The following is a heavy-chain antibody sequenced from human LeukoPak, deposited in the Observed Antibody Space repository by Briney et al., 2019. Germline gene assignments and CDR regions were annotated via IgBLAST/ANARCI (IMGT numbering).Heavy chain of an antibody. CDR3: AKDRGRYCSGGSCYGSYMDV. J-gene: IGHJ6*03. CDR1: GFTFSSYG. Sequence: GGSLRLSCAASGFTFSSYGMHWVRQAPGKGLEWVAFIRYDGSNKYYADSVKGRFTISRDNSKNTLYLQMNSPRAEDTAVYYCAKDRGRYCSGGSCYGSYMDVWGKGTTVTVSS. CDR2: IRYDGSNK. D-gene: IGHD2-15*01. V-gene: IGHV3-30*02.